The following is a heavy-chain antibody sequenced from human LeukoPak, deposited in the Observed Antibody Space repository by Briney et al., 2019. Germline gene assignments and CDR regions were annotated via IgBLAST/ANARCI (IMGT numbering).Heavy chain of an antibody. Sequence: GGSLRLSCAASGFSVGSYGMSWVRQAPGKGLEWVSSITGSGGNTYYADSVKGRFTFPRDNSKNTLHLQMNSLRAEDTAVYYCVRGLDYFDYWGQGTLVTVSS. V-gene: IGHV3-23*01. CDR3: VRGLDYFDY. J-gene: IGHJ4*02. CDR2: ITGSGGNT. D-gene: IGHD6-6*01. CDR1: GFSVGSYG.